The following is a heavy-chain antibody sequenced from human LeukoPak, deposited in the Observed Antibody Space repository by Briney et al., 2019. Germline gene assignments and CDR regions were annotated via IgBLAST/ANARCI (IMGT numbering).Heavy chain of an antibody. J-gene: IGHJ4*02. D-gene: IGHD2-15*01. V-gene: IGHV4-59*01. Sequence: SETLSLTCTVSGGSISSYYWSWIRQPPGKGLEWIGYIYYSGSTNYNPSLKSRVTISVDTSKNQSSLKLSSVTAADTAVYYCARSRLGYCSGGSCSNFDYWGQGTLVTVSS. CDR2: IYYSGST. CDR3: ARSRLGYCSGGSCSNFDY. CDR1: GGSISSYY.